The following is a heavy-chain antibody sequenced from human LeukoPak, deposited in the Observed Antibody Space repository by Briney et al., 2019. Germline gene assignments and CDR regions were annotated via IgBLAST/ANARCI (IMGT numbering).Heavy chain of an antibody. D-gene: IGHD3-9*01. Sequence: PSETLSLTCTVSGGSISSYYWSWIRQPPGKGLEWIGYIYYSGSTNYNPSLKSRVTISVDTSKNQFSLKLSSVTAADTAVYYCARLARYFDWLKEDYYYYMDVWGKGTTVTISS. CDR3: ARLARYFDWLKEDYYYYMDV. CDR1: GGSISSYY. CDR2: IYYSGST. J-gene: IGHJ6*03. V-gene: IGHV4-59*08.